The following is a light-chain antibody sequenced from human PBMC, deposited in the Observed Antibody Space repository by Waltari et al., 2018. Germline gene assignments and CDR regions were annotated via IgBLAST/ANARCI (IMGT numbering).Light chain of an antibody. CDR2: DAS. V-gene: IGKV3-20*01. CDR3: QQYHSSPPT. Sequence: EIVLTQSPGTLSLSPGERATLSCRASQSVSSSYLAWYQQKPGQAPRLLIYDASSRATGIPDRCSGSGSGTDFTLTINRLEPEDFAVYYCQQYHSSPPTFGGGTKVEIK. CDR1: QSVSSSY. J-gene: IGKJ4*01.